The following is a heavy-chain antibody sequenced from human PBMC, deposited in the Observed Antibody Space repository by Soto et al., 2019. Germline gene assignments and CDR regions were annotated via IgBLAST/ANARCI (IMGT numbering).Heavy chain of an antibody. J-gene: IGHJ4*02. D-gene: IGHD3-9*01. CDR2: IYYSGST. CDR1: GGSISSGDYY. Sequence: PSETLSLTCTVSGGSISSGDYYWSWIRQPPGKGLEWIGYIYYSGSTYYNPSLKSRVTISVDTSKNQFSLKLSSVTAADTAVYYCARLSYFDWLPTAWGQGTLVTVSS. V-gene: IGHV4-30-4*01. CDR3: ARLSYFDWLPTA.